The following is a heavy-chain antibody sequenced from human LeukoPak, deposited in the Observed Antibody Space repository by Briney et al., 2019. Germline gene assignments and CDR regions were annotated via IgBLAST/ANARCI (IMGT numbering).Heavy chain of an antibody. CDR1: GFPFNAYW. CDR3: ARSLPYGTTWYGRSDF. J-gene: IGHJ4*02. CDR2: PPQDGDTK. D-gene: IGHD6-13*01. V-gene: IGHV3-7*03. Sequence: GGSLRLSCAASGFPFNAYWMTWDRQAPGKGLEWVANPPQDGDTKYYVDSVKGRFTISRDNAMNSLYLQMNSLRAEDTAIYYCARSLPYGTTWYGRSDFWGQGTLVTVSS.